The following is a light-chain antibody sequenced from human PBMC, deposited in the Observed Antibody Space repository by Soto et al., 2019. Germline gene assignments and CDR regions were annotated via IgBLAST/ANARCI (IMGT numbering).Light chain of an antibody. CDR1: SSNIGSHT. Sequence: QSVLTQPPSASGTPGQRVTISWSGSSSNIGSHTVNWYQQLPGTAPRLLIYNTYYRPSGVPDRFSGSKSGTSASLAISGLQSEDEADYYCAAWDDSLNGVVFGGGTKLTVL. J-gene: IGLJ2*01. CDR3: AAWDDSLNGVV. CDR2: NTY. V-gene: IGLV1-44*01.